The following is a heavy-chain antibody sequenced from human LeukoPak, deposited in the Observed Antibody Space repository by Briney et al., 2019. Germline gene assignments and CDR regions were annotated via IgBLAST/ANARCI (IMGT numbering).Heavy chain of an antibody. J-gene: IGHJ4*02. D-gene: IGHD1-26*01. V-gene: IGHV3-21*01. CDR2: ISSSSSYV. CDR3: ARRYSGSYYDY. CDR1: GFTFSSYS. Sequence: GGSLRLSCAASGFTFSSYSMNWVRQAPGKGLEWVSSISSSSSYVYYADSVKGRFTISRDNAKNSLYLQMNSLRAEDTAVYYCARRYSGSYYDYWGQGTLVTVPS.